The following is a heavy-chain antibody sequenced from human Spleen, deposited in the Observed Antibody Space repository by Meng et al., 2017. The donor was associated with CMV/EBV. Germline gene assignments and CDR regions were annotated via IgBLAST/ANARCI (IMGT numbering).Heavy chain of an antibody. CDR3: ARGDKYYYYGSGSHDY. Sequence: QVHLPEWRRALLEPSATLSLPCAVYVGSFRGYYWRWIRQPPGKGLESIGEINHSGSTNYNPSLQSRVTISVDTYKNQFSLKLSSVTAAETAVYYCARGDKYYYYGSGSHDYWGQGTLVTVSS. V-gene: IGHV4-34*01. J-gene: IGHJ4*02. CDR1: VGSFRGYY. CDR2: INHSGST. D-gene: IGHD3-10*01.